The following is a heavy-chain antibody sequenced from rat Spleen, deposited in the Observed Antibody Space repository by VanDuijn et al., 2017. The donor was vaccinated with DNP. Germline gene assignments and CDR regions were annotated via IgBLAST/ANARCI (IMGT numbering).Heavy chain of an antibody. CDR3: AKDAFDY. CDR2: ISYDGGRT. Sequence: EVQLVESGGGLVQPGRSLKLSCAASGFTFSDYYMAWVRQAPTKGLEWVAAISYDGGRTYYRASVKGRFTISRDNGKSTLYLQMESLRSEDTATYYCAKDAFDYWGQGVMVTVSS. V-gene: IGHV5-20*01. J-gene: IGHJ2*01. CDR1: GFTFSDYY.